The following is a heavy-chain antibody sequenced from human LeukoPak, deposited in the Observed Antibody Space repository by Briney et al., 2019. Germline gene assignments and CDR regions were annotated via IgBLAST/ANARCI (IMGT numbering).Heavy chain of an antibody. V-gene: IGHV3-30-3*01. D-gene: IGHD6-19*01. CDR3: ARDSSRIAVAGTGLLDP. J-gene: IGHJ5*02. CDR1: GFTFSSYA. CDR2: IPYDGSNK. Sequence: GGSLRLSCAASGFTFSSYAMHWVRQAPGKGLEWVAVIPYDGSNKYYADSVKGRFTISRDNSKNTLYLQMNSLRAEDTAVYYCARDSSRIAVAGTGLLDPWGQGTLVTVSS.